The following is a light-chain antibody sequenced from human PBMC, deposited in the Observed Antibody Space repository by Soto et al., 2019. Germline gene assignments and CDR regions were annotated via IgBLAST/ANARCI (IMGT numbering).Light chain of an antibody. CDR1: SSNIGAGYD. CDR3: QSYDSSLFWV. Sequence: QSVLTQPPSVSGAPGQRVTISCTASSSNIGAGYDVHWYQQLPGTAPKLLIYGNSNRPSGVPDRFSGSKSGTSASLAITGLQAEDEADYYCQSYDSSLFWVFGGGTKLTVL. V-gene: IGLV1-40*01. J-gene: IGLJ3*02. CDR2: GNS.